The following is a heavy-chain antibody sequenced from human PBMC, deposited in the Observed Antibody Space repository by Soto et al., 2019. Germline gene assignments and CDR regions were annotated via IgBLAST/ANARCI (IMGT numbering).Heavy chain of an antibody. CDR3: ARDRYVCSSSSCNYWYVDL. D-gene: IGHD2-2*01. Sequence: EVQLVASGGGVVRPGGSLRLSCAASGFTFDDYGMSWVRPAPGKGLEWVSGINWNGDSTGYADSVRGRFTISRDNAKNSLYLQMNSLRDEDTALYHCARDRYVCSSSSCNYWYVDLWGRGTQVTVSS. CDR1: GFTFDDYG. CDR2: INWNGDST. J-gene: IGHJ2*01. V-gene: IGHV3-20*01.